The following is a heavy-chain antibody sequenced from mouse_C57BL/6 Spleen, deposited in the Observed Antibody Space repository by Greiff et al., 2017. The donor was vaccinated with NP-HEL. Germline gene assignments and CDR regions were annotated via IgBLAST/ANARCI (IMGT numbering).Heavy chain of an antibody. CDR3: ARNGYDGTGWYFDV. CDR1: GFTFSDYG. CDR2: ISSGSSTI. J-gene: IGHJ1*03. Sequence: EVKLMESGGGLVKPGGSLKLSCAASGFTFSDYGMHWVRQAPEKGLEWVAYISSGSSTIYYADTVKGRFTITRDNAKNTLFLQMTSLRSEDTAMYYCARNGYDGTGWYFDVWGTGTTVTVSS. D-gene: IGHD2-2*01. V-gene: IGHV5-17*01.